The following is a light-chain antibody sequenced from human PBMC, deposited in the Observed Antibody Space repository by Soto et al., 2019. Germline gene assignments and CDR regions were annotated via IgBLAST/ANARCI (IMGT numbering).Light chain of an antibody. Sequence: QSVLTQPPSVSGAPGQRVTISCTGSSSNIGAGYDVHWYQQLPRTAPKLLIYGNNNRPSGVPDRFSGSKSGTSASLAITGLQPEDEADYYCQSYDNSLSVPHVLFGGGTKLTVL. CDR3: QSYDNSLSVPHVL. CDR1: SSNIGAGYD. V-gene: IGLV1-40*01. CDR2: GNN. J-gene: IGLJ2*01.